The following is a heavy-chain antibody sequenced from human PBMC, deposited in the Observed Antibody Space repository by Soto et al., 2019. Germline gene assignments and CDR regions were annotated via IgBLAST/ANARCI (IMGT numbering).Heavy chain of an antibody. V-gene: IGHV4-31*03. J-gene: IGHJ3*02. CDR1: VGSISSGGYY. CDR2: IYYSGST. D-gene: IGHD4-17*01. Sequence: PSETLSLTCTVSVGSISSGGYYWSWIRQHPGKGLEWIGYIYYSGSTYYNPSLKSRVTISVDTSKNQFSLKLSSVTAADTAVYYCVSRTRPYGDYGAFDIWGQGTMVTVSS. CDR3: VSRTRPYGDYGAFDI.